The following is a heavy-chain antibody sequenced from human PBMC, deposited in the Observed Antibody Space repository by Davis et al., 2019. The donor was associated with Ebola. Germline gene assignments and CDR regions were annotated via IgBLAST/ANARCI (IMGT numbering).Heavy chain of an antibody. CDR1: GGTFSSYA. CDR2: IIPIFGTA. D-gene: IGHD2-15*01. Sequence: AASVKVSCKASGGTFSSYAISWVRQAPGQGLEWMGGIIPIFGTANYAQKLQGRVTMTTDTSTSTAYMELRSLRSDDTAVYYCARDSRGSRPFDYWGQGTLVTVSS. V-gene: IGHV1-69*05. J-gene: IGHJ4*02. CDR3: ARDSRGSRPFDY.